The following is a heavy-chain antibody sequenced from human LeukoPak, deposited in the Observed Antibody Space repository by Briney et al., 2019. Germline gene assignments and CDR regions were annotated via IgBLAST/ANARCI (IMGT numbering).Heavy chain of an antibody. CDR2: ICYDGSNK. J-gene: IGHJ4*02. CDR3: ARDRAAGAFDY. D-gene: IGHD6-13*01. Sequence: GGSLRLSCAASGFTFSSYGMHWVRQAPGKGGEGVAVICYDGSNKYYADSLKSLFTISRDNSNNTLYLQMNSLRAEDTAVYYRARDRAAGAFDYWGQGTLVTVSS. CDR1: GFTFSSYG. V-gene: IGHV3-33*01.